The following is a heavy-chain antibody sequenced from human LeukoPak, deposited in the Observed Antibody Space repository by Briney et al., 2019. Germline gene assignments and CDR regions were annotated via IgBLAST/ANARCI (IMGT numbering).Heavy chain of an antibody. CDR2: IYTSGST. D-gene: IGHD2-2*01. Sequence: SETLSLTCTVSGGSISSYYWSWIRQPPGKGLEWIGYIYTSGSTNYNPSLKSRVTISVDTSKNQFSLKLSSVTAADTAVYYCARSPYVVVPAATIFDYWGQGTLVTVSS. J-gene: IGHJ4*02. CDR1: GGSISSYY. CDR3: ARSPYVVVPAATIFDY. V-gene: IGHV4-4*09.